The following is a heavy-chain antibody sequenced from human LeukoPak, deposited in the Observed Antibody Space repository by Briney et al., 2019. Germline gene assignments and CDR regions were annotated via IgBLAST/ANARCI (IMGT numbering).Heavy chain of an antibody. CDR2: ISWNSGSI. D-gene: IGHD3-10*01. J-gene: IGHJ4*02. Sequence: GGSLRLSCAASGFTFDDYAMHWVRQAPGKGLEWVSGISWNSGSIGYADSVKGRFTISRDNAKNSLYLQMNSLRAEDTALYYCAKDKSYYTIKYYFDYWGQGTLVTVSS. CDR3: AKDKSYYTIKYYFDY. CDR1: GFTFDDYA. V-gene: IGHV3-9*01.